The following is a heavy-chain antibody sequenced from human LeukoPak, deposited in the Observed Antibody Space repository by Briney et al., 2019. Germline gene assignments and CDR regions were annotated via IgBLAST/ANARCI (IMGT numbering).Heavy chain of an antibody. V-gene: IGHV4-34*01. CDR2: INHSGST. D-gene: IGHD2-15*01. CDR3: ARGPIGYCSGGSCYSDAFDI. J-gene: IGHJ3*02. CDR1: GGSFSGYY. Sequence: PSETLSLTCAVFGGSFSGYYWSWIRQPPGKGLEWIGEINHSGSTNYNPSLKSRVTISVDTSKNQFSLKLSSVTAADTAVYYCARGPIGYCSGGSCYSDAFDIWGQGTMVTVSS.